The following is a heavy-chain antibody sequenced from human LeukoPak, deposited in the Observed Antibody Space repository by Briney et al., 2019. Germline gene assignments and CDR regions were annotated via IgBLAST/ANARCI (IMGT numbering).Heavy chain of an antibody. CDR1: GFTFSSYG. CDR2: IRYDGSNI. CDR3: AKTRAMTVNWFDP. V-gene: IGHV3-30*02. Sequence: PGGSLRLSCAASGFTFSSYGMHWVRQTPGKGLEWVAFIRYDGSNIYYADSVRGRFTISRDNSKSTLYLQMNSLRPEDTAVYYCAKTRAMTVNWFDPWGQGTQVTVSS. J-gene: IGHJ5*02. D-gene: IGHD5-18*01.